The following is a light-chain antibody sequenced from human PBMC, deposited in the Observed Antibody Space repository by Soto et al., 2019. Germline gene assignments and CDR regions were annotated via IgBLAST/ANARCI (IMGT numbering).Light chain of an antibody. Sequence: IRLTNAASVVRRSGEDTITITCRASQALSNYLAWYQQKPGKAPDLLIYSASTLQSGVPSRFSGSGSETEFSLTISAFKPADLATYYCQQLSRYPLTFGGGTKVAIK. CDR2: SAS. CDR1: QALSNY. CDR3: QQLSRYPLT. V-gene: IGKV1-9*01. J-gene: IGKJ4*01.